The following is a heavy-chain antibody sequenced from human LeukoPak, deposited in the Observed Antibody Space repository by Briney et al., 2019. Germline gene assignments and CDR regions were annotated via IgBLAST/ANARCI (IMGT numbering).Heavy chain of an antibody. CDR1: GGSFSGYY. V-gene: IGHV4-34*01. Sequence: PSETLSLTCAVYGGSFSGYYWSWIRQPPGKGLEWIGEINHSGSTNYNPSLKSRVTISVDTSKNQFSLKLSSVTAADTAVYYCARSESVRGVPNWFDPWGQGTLVTVSS. J-gene: IGHJ5*02. CDR3: ARSESVRGVPNWFDP. CDR2: INHSGST. D-gene: IGHD3-10*01.